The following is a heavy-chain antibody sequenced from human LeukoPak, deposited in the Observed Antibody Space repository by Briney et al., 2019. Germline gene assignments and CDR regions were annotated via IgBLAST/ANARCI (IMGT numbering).Heavy chain of an antibody. J-gene: IGHJ5*02. CDR1: GYTFTSYG. Sequence: ASVKVSCKASGYTFTSYGISWVRQAPGQGLEWMGWISAYNGNTNYAQKLQGRVTMTTDTSTSTAYMELRSLRSDDTAVYYCASTAYYYDSSEENWFDPWGQGTLVTVSS. D-gene: IGHD3-22*01. CDR2: ISAYNGNT. V-gene: IGHV1-18*01. CDR3: ASTAYYYDSSEENWFDP.